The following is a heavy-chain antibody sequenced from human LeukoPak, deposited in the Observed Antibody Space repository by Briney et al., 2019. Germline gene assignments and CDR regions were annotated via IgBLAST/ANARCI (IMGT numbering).Heavy chain of an antibody. CDR1: GFTFSNYS. CDR2: ISSSSSYI. Sequence: PGGSLRLSCAASGFTFSNYSMNWVRQAPGKGLEWVSSISSSSSYIYDADSVKGRFTISRDNAKNSLYLQMNSLRAEDTAVYYCASFQGSYSAFDIWGQGTMVTVSS. J-gene: IGHJ3*02. D-gene: IGHD1-26*01. V-gene: IGHV3-21*01. CDR3: ASFQGSYSAFDI.